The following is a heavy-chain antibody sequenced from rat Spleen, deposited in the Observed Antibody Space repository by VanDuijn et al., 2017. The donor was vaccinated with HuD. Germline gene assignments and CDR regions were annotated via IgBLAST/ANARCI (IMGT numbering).Heavy chain of an antibody. V-gene: IGHV5-25*01. CDR1: GFTFTNDY. Sequence: EVQLVESGGGLVQPGRSMKLSCAASGFTFTNDYMAWVRQAPTKGLEWVASISTSGTNTYYRDSVKGRFTISRDNAKSTLYLHMDSLRSEDTATYYCTTGTFWGQGVMVTVSS. J-gene: IGHJ2*01. CDR3: TTGTF. CDR2: ISTSGTNT.